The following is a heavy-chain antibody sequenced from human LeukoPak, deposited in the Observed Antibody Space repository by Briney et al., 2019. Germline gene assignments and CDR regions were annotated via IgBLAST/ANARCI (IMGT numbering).Heavy chain of an antibody. J-gene: IGHJ4*02. CDR3: AREHPYYYDSSGTALMAEIKYYFDS. Sequence: GGSLRLSCAASGFTFSSYAMHWVRQAPGKGLEWVAVISYDGSNKYYADSVKGRFTISRDNSKNTLYLQMNSLRAEDTAVYYCAREHPYYYDSSGTALMAEIKYYFDSWGQGTLVTVSS. CDR1: GFTFSSYA. V-gene: IGHV3-30*04. D-gene: IGHD3-22*01. CDR2: ISYDGSNK.